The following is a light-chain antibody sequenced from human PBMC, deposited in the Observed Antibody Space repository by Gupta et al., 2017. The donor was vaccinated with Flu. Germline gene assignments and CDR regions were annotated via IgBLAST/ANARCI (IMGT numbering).Light chain of an antibody. CDR1: KY. CDR2: EVT. J-gene: IGLJ3*02. CDR3: YWYTASSTTRV. Sequence: KYDSWYRQHPEPAHNLMIVEVTNRPSGVSNPFSGSKSGTTASLTITRSQAEVEADYYCYWYTASSTTRVFGGGTRLTVL. V-gene: IGLV2-14*01.